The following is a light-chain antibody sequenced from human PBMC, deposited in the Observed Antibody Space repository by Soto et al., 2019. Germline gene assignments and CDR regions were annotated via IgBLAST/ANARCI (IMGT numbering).Light chain of an antibody. J-gene: IGKJ4*01. CDR2: DAS. Sequence: EIVMTQSPATLSVSPGEGATLSCKASQNVYNNLAWYQQRPGQPPRLLIYDASTRATCISARYSGSGYGTEFTLSLCRLQSADVAVYFCQQCRNCPLTLGGGTKVVLK. CDR3: QQCRNCPLT. V-gene: IGKV3-15*01. CDR1: QNVYNN.